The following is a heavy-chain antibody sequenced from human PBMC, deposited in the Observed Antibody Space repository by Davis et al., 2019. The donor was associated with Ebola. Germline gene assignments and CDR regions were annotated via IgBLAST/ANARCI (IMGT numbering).Heavy chain of an antibody. Sequence: MPSETLSLTCTVSGGSISSYYWSWIRQPPGKGLEWIGEIYHSGSTNYNPSLKSRVTISVDTSKNQFSLKLSSVTAADTAVYYCARVLTTVTTGWFDPWGQGTLVTVSS. CDR2: IYHSGST. D-gene: IGHD4-17*01. CDR3: ARVLTTVTTGWFDP. CDR1: GGSISSYY. J-gene: IGHJ5*02. V-gene: IGHV4-59*01.